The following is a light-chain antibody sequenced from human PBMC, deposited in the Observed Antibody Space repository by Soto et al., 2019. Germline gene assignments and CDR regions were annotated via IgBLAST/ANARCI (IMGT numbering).Light chain of an antibody. CDR3: QQRNDWPLLT. CDR2: DAS. CDR1: QSVSTY. J-gene: IGKJ4*01. Sequence: EIVLTQSPATLSLSPGERATLSCRASQSVSTYLAWYQQKPGQAPRLLIYDASNRSTGIPARFSGSGSGTDFTLTISSLEPEDFAVYFCQQRNDWPLLTFGGGTKVEIK. V-gene: IGKV3-11*01.